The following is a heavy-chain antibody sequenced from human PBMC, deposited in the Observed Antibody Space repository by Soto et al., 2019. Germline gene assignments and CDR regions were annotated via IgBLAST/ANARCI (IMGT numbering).Heavy chain of an antibody. V-gene: IGHV3-23*01. D-gene: IGHD2-15*01. Sequence: PWWSLRIACAASGFSFRSSVINWFFQAPGKGLEWVSAISASADSTYYADSVKGRFTISRDNSENTLYLQMNGLRAEDTAVYYAERRSQYLSSPFAYWGHGTLVTVTP. CDR3: ERRSQYLSSPFAY. CDR2: ISASADST. CDR1: GFSFRSSV. J-gene: IGHJ4*01.